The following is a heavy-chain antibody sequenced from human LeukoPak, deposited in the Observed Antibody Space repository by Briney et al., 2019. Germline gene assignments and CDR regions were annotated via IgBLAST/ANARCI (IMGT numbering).Heavy chain of an antibody. D-gene: IGHD3-10*01. V-gene: IGHV3-7*03. CDR2: IKQDGSEK. Sequence: GGSLRLSCAASGFTFSSYWMSWVRQAPGKGLEWVANIKQDGSEKYYVDSVKGRFTISRDNAKNSLYLQMNSPRAEDTAVYYCARENYYGSGSYCFDYWGQGTLVTVSS. CDR1: GFTFSSYW. J-gene: IGHJ4*02. CDR3: ARENYYGSGSYCFDY.